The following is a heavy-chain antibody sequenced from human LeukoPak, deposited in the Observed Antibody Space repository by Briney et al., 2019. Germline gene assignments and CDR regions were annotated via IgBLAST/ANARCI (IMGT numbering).Heavy chain of an antibody. CDR1: GGSINSYY. CDR3: ARARGGSSWSGDFQH. D-gene: IGHD2-15*01. CDR2: IYYSGST. Sequence: SETLSLTCTVSGGSINSYYWSWIRQSPGKVLEWIGPIYYSGSTNYNPSLESRVTISVDTSKNQFSLKVSSVTAADTAVYYCARARGGSSWSGDFQHWGQGTLVTISS. J-gene: IGHJ1*01. V-gene: IGHV4-59*12.